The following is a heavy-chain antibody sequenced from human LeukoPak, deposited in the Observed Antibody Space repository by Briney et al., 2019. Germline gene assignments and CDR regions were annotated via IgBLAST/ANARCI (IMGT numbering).Heavy chain of an antibody. CDR3: AKGGYCRGGTCFSHDAFDI. CDR1: GFIFSSYG. V-gene: IGHV3-30*18. D-gene: IGHD2-15*01. J-gene: IGHJ3*02. Sequence: GGSLRLSCAASGFIFSSYGMHWVRQAPGKGLGWVAVISYDGGNISYTDSVKGRFTISRDNSKNTLYLQMNSLRAEDTAVYYCAKGGYCRGGTCFSHDAFDIWGQGTMVTVSS. CDR2: ISYDGGNI.